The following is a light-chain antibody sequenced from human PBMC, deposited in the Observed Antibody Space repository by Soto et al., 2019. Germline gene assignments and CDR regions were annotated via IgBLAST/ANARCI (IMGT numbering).Light chain of an antibody. CDR2: KAS. Sequence: DIQMTQSPSTLSASVGDRVTLACRASQSISAWLAWYQQKPGKAPKLLIYKASTLESGVPSRFSGSGFGTEFTLTISSLQPEDFATYYCLQHNSYPQTFGQGTKVDIK. CDR3: LQHNSYPQT. J-gene: IGKJ1*01. CDR1: QSISAW. V-gene: IGKV1-5*03.